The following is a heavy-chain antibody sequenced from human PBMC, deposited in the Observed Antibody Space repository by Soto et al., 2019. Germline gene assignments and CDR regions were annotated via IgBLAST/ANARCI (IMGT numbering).Heavy chain of an antibody. CDR2: INSYNGNT. V-gene: IGHV1-18*01. CDR1: GYTFTNYG. J-gene: IGHJ5*02. D-gene: IGHD3-10*01. CDR3: ARGVGSGTYYNQYNWFDP. Sequence: GASVKVSCKASGYTFTNYGISWVRQAPGQGLEWMGLINSYNGNTNHAQKLQGRVTMTTDTSTSTAYMELRSLRSDDTALYYFARGVGSGTYYNQYNWFDPWGQGTLVTVSS.